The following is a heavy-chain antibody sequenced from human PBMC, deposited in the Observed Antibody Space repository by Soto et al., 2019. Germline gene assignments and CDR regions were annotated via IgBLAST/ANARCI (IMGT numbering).Heavy chain of an antibody. J-gene: IGHJ6*02. Sequence: PVKVACKASGGTFSGYPISWGRQAPGQGLEWMGGVIPIFGTANYAQKFQGRVTITADESTSTAYMELSSLRSEDPAVYDCARDWTVLDYANYVPPVHYYYSMDVWGQGTTVTVSS. V-gene: IGHV1-69*13. CDR2: VIPIFGTA. CDR3: ARDWTVLDYANYVPPVHYYYSMDV. D-gene: IGHD4-17*01. CDR1: GGTFSGYP.